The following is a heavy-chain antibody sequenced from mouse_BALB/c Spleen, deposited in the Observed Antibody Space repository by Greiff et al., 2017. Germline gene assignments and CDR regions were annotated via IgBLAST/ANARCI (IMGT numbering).Heavy chain of an antibody. J-gene: IGHJ3*01. V-gene: IGHV2-6-4*01. CDR1: GFSLSRYS. Sequence: VKLQESGPGLVAPSQSLSITCTVSGFSLSRYSVHWVRQPPGKGLEWLGMIWGGGSTDYNSALKSRLSISKDNSKSQVFLKMNSLQTDDTAMYYCASFPITANQAWFAYWGQGTLVTVSA. CDR3: ASFPITANQAWFAY. CDR2: IWGGGST. D-gene: IGHD1-1*01.